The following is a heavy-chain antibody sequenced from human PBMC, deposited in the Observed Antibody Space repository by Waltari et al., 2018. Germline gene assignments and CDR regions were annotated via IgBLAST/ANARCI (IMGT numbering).Heavy chain of an antibody. D-gene: IGHD1-26*01. J-gene: IGHJ3*02. Sequence: QVQLQQWGAGLLKPSETLSLTCAVYGGSXXXXXXXXXCEPPGKGLEWVGEMTLSGGTNYNPARKRRVTRSVDTSKTQFSLTLSSVTAADTAVYYCAREGMGATTSAGAFDIWGQGTMVTVSS. CDR1: GGSXXXXX. V-gene: IGHV4-34*01. CDR3: AREGMGATTSAGAFDI. CDR2: MTLSGGT.